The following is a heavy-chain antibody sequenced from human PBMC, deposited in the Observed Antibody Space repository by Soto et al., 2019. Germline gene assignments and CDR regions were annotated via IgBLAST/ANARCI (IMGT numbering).Heavy chain of an antibody. D-gene: IGHD4-4*01. Sequence: GGSLRLSCAASGFTFSSYAMSWVRQAPGKGLEWVSAISGSGGSTYYADSVKGRFTISRDNSKNTLYLQMNSLRAEDTDVYYCAKAPDDYSNYYYYGMDVWGQGTTVTVSS. CDR3: AKAPDDYSNYYYYGMDV. CDR1: GFTFSSYA. J-gene: IGHJ6*02. V-gene: IGHV3-23*01. CDR2: ISGSGGST.